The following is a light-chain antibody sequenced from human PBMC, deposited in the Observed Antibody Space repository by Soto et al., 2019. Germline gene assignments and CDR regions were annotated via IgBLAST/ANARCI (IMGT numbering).Light chain of an antibody. Sequence: QSALTQPASVSGSPGQSITIACTGTNRDVGSYNLVSWYQQRPGEAPKLIISEVRNRPSGVPDRFSGSKSGYTASLTVSGLQTEDEAFYYCSSSAGIYHYLVFGGGTKLTVL. CDR1: NRDVGSYNL. J-gene: IGLJ3*02. CDR2: EVR. CDR3: SSSAGIYHYLV. V-gene: IGLV2-8*01.